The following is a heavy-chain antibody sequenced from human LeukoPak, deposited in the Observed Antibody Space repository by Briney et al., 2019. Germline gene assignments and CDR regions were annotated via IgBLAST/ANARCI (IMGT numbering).Heavy chain of an antibody. CDR2: ISGGGETT. V-gene: IGHV3-23*01. Sequence: GGSLRLSCATSGFDFGGACGMGWVRQAPEKGLEWVSTISGGGETTHYADSVKGRLTISRDNARNTLYLQIDRLRPEDTAIYYCVREGGCGWPLDYWGRGTLVTVSS. D-gene: IGHD6-19*01. J-gene: IGHJ4*02. CDR3: VREGGCGWPLDY. CDR1: GFDFGGACG.